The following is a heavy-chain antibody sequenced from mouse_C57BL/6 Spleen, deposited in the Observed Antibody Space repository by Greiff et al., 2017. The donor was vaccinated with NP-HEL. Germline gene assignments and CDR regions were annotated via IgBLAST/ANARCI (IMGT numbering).Heavy chain of an antibody. CDR3: ARLTGGYYSWFAY. CDR2: ISDGGSYT. Sequence: DVKLVESGGGLVKPGGSLKLSCAASGFTFSSYAMSWVRQTPEKRLEWVATISDGGSYTYYPDNVKGRFTISRDNAKNNLYLQMSHLKSEDTAMYYCARLTGGYYSWFAYWGQGTLVTVSA. V-gene: IGHV5-4*03. J-gene: IGHJ3*01. CDR1: GFTFSSYA. D-gene: IGHD2-3*01.